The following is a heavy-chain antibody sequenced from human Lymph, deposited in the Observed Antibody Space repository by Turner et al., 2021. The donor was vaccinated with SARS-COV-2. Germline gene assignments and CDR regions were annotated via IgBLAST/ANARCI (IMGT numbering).Heavy chain of an antibody. CDR1: GGSISSSSHY. Sequence: QLQLQESGPGLVKPSETLSLTCTVSGGSISSSSHYWGWIRQPPGRGLEWIGHIYYSGSNYYNPSLKSRVTISVDTSKNQFSLKLSSVTAADTAGYYCARLVRRAEYYFDYWGQGTLVTVSS. CDR2: IYYSGSN. CDR3: ARLVRRAEYYFDY. D-gene: IGHD3-10*01. V-gene: IGHV4-39*01. J-gene: IGHJ4*02.